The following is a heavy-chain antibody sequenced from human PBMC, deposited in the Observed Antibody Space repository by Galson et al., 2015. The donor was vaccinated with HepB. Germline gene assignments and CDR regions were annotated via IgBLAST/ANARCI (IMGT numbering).Heavy chain of an antibody. V-gene: IGHV3-30*04. CDR2: ISYDGSNK. D-gene: IGHD4-17*01. Sequence: SLRLSCAASGFTFSSYAMHWVRQAPGKGLEWVAVISYDGSNKYYADSVKGRFTISRDNSKNTLYLQMNSLRAEDTAVYYCARETYGKGGMDVWGQGTTVTVSS. CDR3: ARETYGKGGMDV. J-gene: IGHJ6*02. CDR1: GFTFSSYA.